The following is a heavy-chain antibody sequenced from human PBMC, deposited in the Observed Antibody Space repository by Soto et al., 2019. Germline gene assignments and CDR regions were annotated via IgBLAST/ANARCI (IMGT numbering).Heavy chain of an antibody. CDR2: IYWDDDK. V-gene: IGHV2-5*02. Sequence: QITLKESGPTLVKSTQTLTLTCSLAGFSFSTYGTGVGWIRQPPGKALEYLAIIYWDDDKHYSPSLKNRLTITKDPSKDQVVLTMTNMDPVDTATYYCAHMVGRWSHYYFDSWGQGTLVTVSS. J-gene: IGHJ4*02. D-gene: IGHD2-15*01. CDR1: GFSFSTYGTG. CDR3: AHMVGRWSHYYFDS.